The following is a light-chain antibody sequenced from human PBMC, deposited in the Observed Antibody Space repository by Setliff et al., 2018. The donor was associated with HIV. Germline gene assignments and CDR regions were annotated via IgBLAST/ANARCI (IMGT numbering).Light chain of an antibody. CDR3: CSYAGRTTFYV. J-gene: IGLJ1*01. Sequence: QSALTQPASVSGSPGQSITISCTGTSSDVEGYNLVSWYQKHPDKAPKLMIYEVTKRPSGVSNRFSGSKSGNTASLTISGLQAEDEADYYCCSYAGRTTFYVFGTGTKVTVL. CDR1: SSDVEGYNL. CDR2: EVT. V-gene: IGLV2-23*02.